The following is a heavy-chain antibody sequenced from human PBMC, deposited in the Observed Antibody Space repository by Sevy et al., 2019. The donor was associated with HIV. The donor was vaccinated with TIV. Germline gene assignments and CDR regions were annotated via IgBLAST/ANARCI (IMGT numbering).Heavy chain of an antibody. CDR2: INAISSNI. D-gene: IGHD2-15*01. CDR3: ARHLFSGGNAVYGY. CDR1: GFTFSSYA. J-gene: IGHJ4*02. V-gene: IGHV3-21*01. Sequence: GGSLRLSCAASGFTFSSYAMNWVRQAPGKGLEWVSSINAISSNIYYADSVKGRFTISRDNAENSLYLQMNSVRAEDTAVYYCARHLFSGGNAVYGYWGQGTLVTVSS.